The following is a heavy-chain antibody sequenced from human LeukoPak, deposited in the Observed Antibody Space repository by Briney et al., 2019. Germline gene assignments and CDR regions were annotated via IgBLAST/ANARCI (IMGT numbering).Heavy chain of an antibody. CDR3: ARVKLGYCGGDCYRAFDI. D-gene: IGHD2-21*02. CDR2: IYYSGST. CDR1: GGSTSSYY. J-gene: IGHJ3*02. Sequence: SETLSLTCTVSGGSTSSYYWSWIRQPPGKGLEWIGYIYYSGSTNYNPSPKSRVTISVDTSKNQFSLKLSSVTAADTAVYYCARVKLGYCGGDCYRAFDIWGQGTMVTVSS. V-gene: IGHV4-59*01.